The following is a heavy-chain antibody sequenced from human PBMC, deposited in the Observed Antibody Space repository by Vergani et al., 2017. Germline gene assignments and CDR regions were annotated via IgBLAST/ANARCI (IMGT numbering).Heavy chain of an antibody. J-gene: IGHJ5*02. Sequence: QVQLQQSGPGLVKPSQTLSLTCAISGDSVSSNSAAWNWIRQSPSRGLEWLGRTYYRSKWDNAYAVSVESRITINPDTSKNQFSLQLNSVTPEDTAVYYAAGDPAHITVGGPWFDPWGQGTLVTVSS. D-gene: IGHD6-19*01. V-gene: IGHV6-1*01. CDR3: AGDPAHITVGGPWFDP. CDR1: GDSVSSNSAA. CDR2: TYYRSKWDN.